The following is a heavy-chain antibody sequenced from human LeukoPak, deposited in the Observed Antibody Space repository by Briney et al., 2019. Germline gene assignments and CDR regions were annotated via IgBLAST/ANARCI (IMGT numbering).Heavy chain of an antibody. D-gene: IGHD1-26*01. V-gene: IGHV3-30*18. CDR1: GFTISSYG. CDR3: AKDHGTGGYFDY. Sequence: GGSLRLSCAASGFTISSYGMHWVRQAPGKGLEWVAVISYDGSNKYYADSVKGRFTISRDNSKNTLYLQMNSLRAEDTAVYYCAKDHGTGGYFDYWGQGTLVTVSS. J-gene: IGHJ4*02. CDR2: ISYDGSNK.